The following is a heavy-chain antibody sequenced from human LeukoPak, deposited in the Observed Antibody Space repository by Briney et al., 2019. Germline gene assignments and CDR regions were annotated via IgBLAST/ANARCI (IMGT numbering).Heavy chain of an antibody. Sequence: ASVKVSCKASGYTFTSYDINWVRQATGQGLEWMGWMNPNSGNTNYAQKLQGRVTMTTDTSTSTAYMELRSLRSDDTAVYYCARDLYDYVWGSYPTPVDYWGQGTLVTVSS. J-gene: IGHJ4*02. CDR3: ARDLYDYVWGSYPTPVDY. V-gene: IGHV1-18*01. CDR1: GYTFTSYD. D-gene: IGHD3-16*02. CDR2: MNPNSGNT.